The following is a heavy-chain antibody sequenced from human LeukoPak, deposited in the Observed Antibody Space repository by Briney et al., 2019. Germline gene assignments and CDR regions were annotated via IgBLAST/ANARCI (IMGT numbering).Heavy chain of an antibody. CDR1: GFTFSSYA. Sequence: GGSLRLSCAASGFTFSSYAMHWVRQAPGKGLEWVAVISYDGSNKYYADSVKGRFTISRDNSKNTLYLQMNSLRAEDTAVYYCARDMGRGCSGGSCYSPLDYWGQGTLVTVSS. D-gene: IGHD2-15*01. J-gene: IGHJ4*02. CDR2: ISYDGSNK. V-gene: IGHV3-30*04. CDR3: ARDMGRGCSGGSCYSPLDY.